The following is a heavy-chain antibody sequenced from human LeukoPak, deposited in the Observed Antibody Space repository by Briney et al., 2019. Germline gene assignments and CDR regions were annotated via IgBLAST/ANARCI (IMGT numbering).Heavy chain of an antibody. CDR3: ATGGGSGY. Sequence: PGGSLRLSCTASGITLSNYRMHWVRQAPGKGLVAVSRIDSDGSNIVYADSVKGRFTISRGNAKNTLYLKVDSLRAEDTAVYYCATGGGSGYWGQGTLVTVPS. CDR1: GITLSNYR. V-gene: IGHV3-74*01. CDR2: IDSDGSNI. D-gene: IGHD3-10*01. J-gene: IGHJ4*02.